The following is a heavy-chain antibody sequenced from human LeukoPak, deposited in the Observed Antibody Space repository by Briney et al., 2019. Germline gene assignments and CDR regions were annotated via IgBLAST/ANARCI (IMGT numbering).Heavy chain of an antibody. J-gene: IGHJ3*02. Sequence: SETLSLTCTVSGGSISNYYWSWIRQPAGKGLELIGRIYTSGSTNYNPSLKSRVTMSVDTSKNQFSPKLSSVTAADTAVYYCARSRCSSISCASRGAFDIWGQGTMVTVSS. CDR1: GGSISNYY. V-gene: IGHV4-4*07. CDR3: ARSRCSSISCASRGAFDI. D-gene: IGHD2-2*01. CDR2: IYTSGST.